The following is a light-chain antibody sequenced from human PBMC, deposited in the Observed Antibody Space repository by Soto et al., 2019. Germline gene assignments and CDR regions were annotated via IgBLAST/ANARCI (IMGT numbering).Light chain of an antibody. CDR2: GAS. J-gene: IGKJ2*01. CDR3: QQYNNWLYT. Sequence: EIVMTQSPATLSVSPGERATLSCRASQSVSSSFAWYQQKPGQAPRLLFYGASTRATGVPARFSGSGSGTEFTLTISSLQSEDLAVYYCQQYNNWLYTFGQGTKLEIK. CDR1: QSVSSS. V-gene: IGKV3-15*01.